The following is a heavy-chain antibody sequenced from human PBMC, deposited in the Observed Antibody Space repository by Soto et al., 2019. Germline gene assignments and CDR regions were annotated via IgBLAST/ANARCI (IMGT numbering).Heavy chain of an antibody. CDR3: ARANSYYDFWSGYSDYNWFDP. CDR1: GGSISSYY. J-gene: IGHJ5*02. CDR2: IYYSGST. Sequence: SETLSLTCTVSGGSISSYYWSWIRQPPGKGLEWIGYIYYSGSTNYNPSLKGRVTISVDTSKNQFSLKLSSVTAADTAVYYCARANSYYDFWSGYSDYNWFDPWGQGTLVTVSS. V-gene: IGHV4-59*01. D-gene: IGHD3-3*01.